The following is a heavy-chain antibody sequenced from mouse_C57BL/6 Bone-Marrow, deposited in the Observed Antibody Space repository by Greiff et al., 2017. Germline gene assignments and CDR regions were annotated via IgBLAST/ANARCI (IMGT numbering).Heavy chain of an antibody. CDR2: INPSSGYT. J-gene: IGHJ1*03. CDR1: GYTFTSYT. V-gene: IGHV1-4*01. D-gene: IGHD1-1*01. CDR3: ARSDYYGSSSWYFDV. Sequence: QVQLKESGAELARPGASVKMSCKASGYTFTSYTMPWVKQRPGQGLEWIGYINPSSGYTKYNQKFKNKATLTADKSSSTAYMQLSSLTSEDSAVYYCARSDYYGSSSWYFDVWGTGTTVTVSS.